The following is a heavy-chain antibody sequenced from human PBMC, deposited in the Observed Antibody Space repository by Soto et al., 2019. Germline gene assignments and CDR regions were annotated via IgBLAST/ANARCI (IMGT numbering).Heavy chain of an antibody. CDR2: IYYNVNT. CDR1: GGSIISYC. D-gene: IGHD5-18*01. V-gene: IGHV4-59*12. Sequence: SETLSLTCTVSGGSIISYCWSWIRQPPGKGLEWIGYIYYNVNTNYNPSLKSRVTISVDTSKNQFSLKLSSVTAADTAVYYCARSGYSYGPNPLLYWGQGTLVTVSS. CDR3: ARSGYSYGPNPLLY. J-gene: IGHJ4*02.